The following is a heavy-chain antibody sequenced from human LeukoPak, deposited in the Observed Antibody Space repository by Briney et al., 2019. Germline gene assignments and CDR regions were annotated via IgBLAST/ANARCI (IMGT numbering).Heavy chain of an antibody. D-gene: IGHD3-16*01. Sequence: ASVKVSCKASGYTFTGYYMHWVRQAPGQGLEWMGWTDPKRGATKYAQKFEGRVTMTRDTSITTVYMELSSLRFDDTAMYSCARVGLTRGEAFDIWGRGTMVTVSS. CDR2: TDPKRGAT. CDR3: ARVGLTRGEAFDI. J-gene: IGHJ3*02. CDR1: GYTFTGYY. V-gene: IGHV1-2*02.